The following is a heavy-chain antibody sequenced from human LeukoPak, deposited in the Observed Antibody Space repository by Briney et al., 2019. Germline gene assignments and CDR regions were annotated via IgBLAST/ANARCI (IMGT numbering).Heavy chain of an antibody. V-gene: IGHV3-74*01. Sequence: PGGSLRLSCAASGIIFSNYWMHWVRQAPGKGLVWVSRINRDGSSTSYADSVKGRFTISRDNAKNSLYLQMNSLRAEDTALYYCAKDMPKYYDYVWGSYRFQAFDIWGQGTMVTVSS. CDR3: AKDMPKYYDYVWGSYRFQAFDI. J-gene: IGHJ3*02. D-gene: IGHD3-16*02. CDR1: GIIFSNYW. CDR2: INRDGSST.